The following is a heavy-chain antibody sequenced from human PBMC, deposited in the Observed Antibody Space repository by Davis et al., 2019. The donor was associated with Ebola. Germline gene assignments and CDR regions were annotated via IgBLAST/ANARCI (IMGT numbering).Heavy chain of an antibody. CDR3: ARGFTTDYYYYGMDI. CDR2: MNPNSGNT. Sequence: ASVKVSCKASGYTFTSYDINWMRQATGQGLEWMGWMNPNSGNTGYAQKFQGRVTMTRNTSISTAYMELSSLRSEDTAVYYCARGFTTDYYYYGMDIWGQGTTVTVSS. CDR1: GYTFTSYD. D-gene: IGHD1-26*01. V-gene: IGHV1-8*01. J-gene: IGHJ6*02.